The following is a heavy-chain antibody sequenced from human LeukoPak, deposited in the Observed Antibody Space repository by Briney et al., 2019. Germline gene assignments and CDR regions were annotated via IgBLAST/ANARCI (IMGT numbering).Heavy chain of an antibody. CDR3: ATYSSLNRREFQY. V-gene: IGHV3-7*01. CDR1: GFTFSSYW. D-gene: IGHD3-22*01. J-gene: IGHJ1*01. Sequence: GGSLRLSCAASGFTFSSYWMSWVRQAPGKGLEWVANIKQDGSEKYYVDSVKGRFTISRDNAKNSLYLQMNSLRAEDTAVYYCATYSSLNRREFQYWGQGTLLTVSS. CDR2: IKQDGSEK.